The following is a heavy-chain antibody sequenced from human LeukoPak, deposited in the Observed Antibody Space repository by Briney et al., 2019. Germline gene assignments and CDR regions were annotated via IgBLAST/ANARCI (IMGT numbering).Heavy chain of an antibody. Sequence: SVKVSCKASGGTFSSYAIGWVRQAPGQGLEWMGRIIPILGIANYAQKFQGRVTITADKSTSTAYMELSSLRSEDTAVYYCARAPSGPYYYYYGMDVWGQGTTVTVSS. D-gene: IGHD2-15*01. J-gene: IGHJ6*02. V-gene: IGHV1-69*04. CDR1: GGTFSSYA. CDR3: ARAPSGPYYYYYGMDV. CDR2: IIPILGIA.